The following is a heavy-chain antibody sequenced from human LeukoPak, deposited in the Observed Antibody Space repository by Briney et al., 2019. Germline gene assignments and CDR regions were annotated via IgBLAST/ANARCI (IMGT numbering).Heavy chain of an antibody. V-gene: IGHV3-23*01. CDR1: GFIFSNYG. J-gene: IGHJ4*02. Sequence: PGGSLRLSCAASGFIFSNYGMNWVRQAPGKGLEWVAAISASGSATSYADSVRGRFTISRDNSKSTTYLQMNSLRAEDTAVYYCGRDLGGRSGYWGQGTLVTVSS. CDR3: GRDLGGRSGY. D-gene: IGHD1-26*01. CDR2: ISASGSAT.